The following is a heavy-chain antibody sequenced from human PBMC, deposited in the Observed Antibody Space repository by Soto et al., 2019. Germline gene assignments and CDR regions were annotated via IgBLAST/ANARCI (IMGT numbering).Heavy chain of an antibody. CDR3: AKDRAAAGIRDAFDI. D-gene: IGHD6-13*01. Sequence: GGSLRLSCAASGVTFGSYAMSWVGQAPGKGLEWVSAISGSGGSTYYADSVKGRFTISRDNSKNTLYLQMNSLRAEDTAVYYCAKDRAAAGIRDAFDIWGKGKMVT. V-gene: IGHV3-23*01. CDR1: GVTFGSYA. CDR2: ISGSGGST. J-gene: IGHJ3*02.